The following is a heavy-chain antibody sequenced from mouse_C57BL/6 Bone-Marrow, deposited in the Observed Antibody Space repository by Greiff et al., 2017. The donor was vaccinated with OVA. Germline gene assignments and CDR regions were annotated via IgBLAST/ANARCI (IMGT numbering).Heavy chain of an antibody. D-gene: IGHD1-1*01. J-gene: IGHJ2*01. CDR2: IWSGGST. Sequence: VQLVESGPGLVQPSQSLSITCTVSGFSLTSYGVHWVRQPPGKGLEWLGVIWSGGSTDYNAAFISRLSISKDNSKSQVFFKMNSLQADDTAIYYCAKNYYGSSFHFDYWGQGTTLTVSS. CDR1: GFSLTSYG. CDR3: AKNYYGSSFHFDY. V-gene: IGHV2-4*01.